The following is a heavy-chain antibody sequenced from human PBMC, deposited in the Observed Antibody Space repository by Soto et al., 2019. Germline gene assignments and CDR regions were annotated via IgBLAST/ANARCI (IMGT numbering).Heavy chain of an antibody. J-gene: IGHJ4*02. Sequence: ASVTVSCKASGYTFTDYQIHWVRQAPGQGLEWMGWINPNSGDTNFAEKFQGWVTMTRDVSISTAYLELGSLKSDDTAVYYCATQNSDYGSGTYSYWGQGTLVTVSS. V-gene: IGHV1-2*04. CDR3: ATQNSDYGSGTYSY. CDR2: INPNSGDT. CDR1: GYTFTDYQ. D-gene: IGHD3-10*01.